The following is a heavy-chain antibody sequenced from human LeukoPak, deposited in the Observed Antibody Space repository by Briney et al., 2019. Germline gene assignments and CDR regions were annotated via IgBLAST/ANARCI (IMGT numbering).Heavy chain of an antibody. CDR3: ARHDRPIAAAGTGFDY. D-gene: IGHD6-13*01. CDR2: INHSGST. J-gene: IGHJ4*02. Sequence: SETLSLTCAVYGGSFSGYYWSWIRQPPGKGLEWIGEINHSGSTNYNPSLKSRVTISVDTSKNQFSLKLSSVTAADTAVYYCARHDRPIAAAGTGFDYWGQGTLVTVSS. CDR1: GGSFSGYY. V-gene: IGHV4-34*01.